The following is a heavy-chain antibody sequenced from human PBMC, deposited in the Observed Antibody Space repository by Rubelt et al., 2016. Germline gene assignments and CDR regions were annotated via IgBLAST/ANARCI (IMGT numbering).Heavy chain of an antibody. J-gene: IGHJ4*02. CDR3: ARVDTSGWYASDY. Sequence: INWVRQATGQGLEWVGWISAYTGYTNYAQKLQGRVTMTTDTSTSTAYMELRSLRSDDTAVYYCARVDTSGWYASDYWGQGSLVTVSS. V-gene: IGHV1-18*01. CDR2: ISAYTGYT. D-gene: IGHD6-19*01.